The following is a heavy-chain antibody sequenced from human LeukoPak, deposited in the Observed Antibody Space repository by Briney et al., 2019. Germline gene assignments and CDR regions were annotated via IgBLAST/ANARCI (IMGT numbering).Heavy chain of an antibody. D-gene: IGHD4-17*01. CDR1: GYTFTGYY. CDR2: IYPNSGAT. J-gene: IGHJ4*02. Sequence: GASVKVSCKASGYTFTGYYMHWVRQAPGQGLEWMGYIYPNSGATKYAQKFQGRVTMTRDTSISTAYMELSGLGSGDTDGYYCGTLLSYGLLDYWGQGSVVAVSS. V-gene: IGHV1-2*02. CDR3: GTLLSYGLLDY.